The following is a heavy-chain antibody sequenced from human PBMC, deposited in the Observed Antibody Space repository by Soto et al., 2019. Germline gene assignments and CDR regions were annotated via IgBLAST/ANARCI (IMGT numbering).Heavy chain of an antibody. D-gene: IGHD3-3*01. J-gene: IGHJ4*02. CDR3: ARRGVFGVVMIIPRYYFDY. CDR2: INHSGST. Sequence: SETLSLTCAVYGGSFSGYYWSWIRQPPGKGLEWIGEINHSGSTNYNPSLKSRVTISVDTSKNQFSLKLSSVTAADTAVYYCARRGVFGVVMIIPRYYFDYWGQGTLVTRLL. V-gene: IGHV4-34*01. CDR1: GGSFSGYY.